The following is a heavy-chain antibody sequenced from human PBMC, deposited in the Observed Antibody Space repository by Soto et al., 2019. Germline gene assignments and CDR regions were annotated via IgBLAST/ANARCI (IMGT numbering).Heavy chain of an antibody. CDR3: ALGRTGLDV. Sequence: EVQLVESGGGLVQPGGSLRLSCAASGFTFNKYWMTWVRQAPGKGLEWVANIQQVGSEKYYVDSVKGRFTISRDNADNSLYLQMNGLRAEDTAVDYCALGRTGLDVWGQGTTVTVSS. CDR2: IQQVGSEK. V-gene: IGHV3-7*01. CDR1: GFTFNKYW. J-gene: IGHJ6*02. D-gene: IGHD7-27*01.